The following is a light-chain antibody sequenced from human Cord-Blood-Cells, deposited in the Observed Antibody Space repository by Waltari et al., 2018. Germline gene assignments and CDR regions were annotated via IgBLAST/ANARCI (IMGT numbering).Light chain of an antibody. CDR3: SSYTSSSTLV. CDR2: EVS. CDR1: SSDVGGYND. V-gene: IGLV2-14*01. J-gene: IGLJ3*02. Sequence: QSALTQPASVSGSPGQSITISCTETSSDVGGYNDVSWYQQHPGKAPKLMIYEVSNRPSGVSNRFSGSKSGNTASLTISGLQAEDEADYYCSSYTSSSTLVFGGGTKLTVL.